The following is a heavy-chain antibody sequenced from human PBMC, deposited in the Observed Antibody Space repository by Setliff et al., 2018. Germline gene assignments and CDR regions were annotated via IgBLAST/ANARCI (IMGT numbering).Heavy chain of an antibody. CDR2: MPYNEIHR. D-gene: IGHD3-3*01. CDR1: GFTFSNYG. J-gene: IGHJ5*02. Sequence: PGGSLRLSCSASGFTFSNYGMHWVRQAPGKGLEWVAFMPYNEIHRYFADSVKGRFTISRDTSKNTLYLQMNSLRVEDTAVYYCARDVYDFRTGLADPWGQGTLVTVSS. V-gene: IGHV3-33*05. CDR3: ARDVYDFRTGLADP.